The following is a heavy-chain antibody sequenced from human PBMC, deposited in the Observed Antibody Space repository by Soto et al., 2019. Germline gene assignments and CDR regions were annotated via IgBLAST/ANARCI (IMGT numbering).Heavy chain of an antibody. CDR2: INHSGST. V-gene: IGHV4-34*01. CDR1: GGSFSGYY. J-gene: IGHJ4*02. D-gene: IGHD3-9*01. Sequence: SDTLSLTCAVYGGSFSGYYWSWIRQPPGKGLEWIGEINHSGSTNYNPSLKSRVTISVDTSKNQFSLKLSSVTAADTAVYYCARDRVYYDILTGFDYWGQGTLVTVSS. CDR3: ARDRVYYDILTGFDY.